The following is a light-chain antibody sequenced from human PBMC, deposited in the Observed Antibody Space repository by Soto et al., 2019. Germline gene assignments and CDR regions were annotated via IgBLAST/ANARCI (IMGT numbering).Light chain of an antibody. J-gene: IGLJ2*01. CDR2: STH. Sequence: QTVVTQEPSLSVSPGGAVTLTCGLSSASVTPSYFPSWYQQTPGRSPRMLIYSTHSRSSGVPDRFSGSILGNKAALTITGAHADDESHYYCVLYMGSGISVFGGGTKLTVL. CDR1: SASVTPSYF. CDR3: VLYMGSGISV. V-gene: IGLV8-61*01.